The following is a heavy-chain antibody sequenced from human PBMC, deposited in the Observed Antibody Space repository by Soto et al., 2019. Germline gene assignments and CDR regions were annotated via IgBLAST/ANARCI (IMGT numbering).Heavy chain of an antibody. Sequence: SQTLSLTCAISGDSVSSNSAAWNWIRQSPSRGLEWLGRTYYRSKWYNDYAVSVKSRITINPDTSKNQFSLQLNSVTPEDTAVNYWARGVVVGPAARPAPFDYWGQGSLGPVS. V-gene: IGHV6-1*01. CDR3: ARGVVVGPAARPAPFDY. CDR1: GDSVSSNSAA. D-gene: IGHD2-2*02. CDR2: TYYRSKWYN. J-gene: IGHJ4*02.